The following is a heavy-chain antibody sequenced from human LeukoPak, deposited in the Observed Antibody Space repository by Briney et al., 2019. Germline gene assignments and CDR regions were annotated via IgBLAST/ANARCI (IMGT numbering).Heavy chain of an antibody. CDR1: GGSISSGRYY. J-gene: IGHJ6*03. CDR3: ARERTWGYEWELPYYYYYMDV. V-gene: IGHV4-61*02. D-gene: IGHD1-26*01. Sequence: SETLSLTCTVSGGSISSGRYYWNWIRQPAGKGLEWIGRIYTSGSTNYNPSLKSRVTMSVDTSKNQFSLKLSSVTAADTAVYYCARERTWGYEWELPYYYYYMDVWGKGTTVTISS. CDR2: IYTSGST.